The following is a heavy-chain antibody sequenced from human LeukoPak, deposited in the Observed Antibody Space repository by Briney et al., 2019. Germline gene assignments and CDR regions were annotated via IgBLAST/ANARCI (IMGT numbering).Heavy chain of an antibody. D-gene: IGHD3-22*01. CDR2: MNPNSGNT. Sequence: ASVKVSCKASGYTFTGYYMHWVRQAPGQGLEWMGWMNPNSGNTGYAQKFQGRVTMTRNTSISTAYMELSSLRSEDTAVYYCARGGFYDSSGSENFDYWGQGTLVTVSS. V-gene: IGHV1-8*02. J-gene: IGHJ4*02. CDR3: ARGGFYDSSGSENFDY. CDR1: GYTFTGYY.